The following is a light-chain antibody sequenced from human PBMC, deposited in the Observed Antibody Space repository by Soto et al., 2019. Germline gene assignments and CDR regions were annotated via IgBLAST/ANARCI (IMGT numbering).Light chain of an antibody. CDR1: SSDVGAYDF. CDR3: SSYTTSSTRV. CDR2: DVI. V-gene: IGLV2-14*03. J-gene: IGLJ1*01. Sequence: QSALTQPASVSGSPGQSITISCTGTSSDVGAYDFVSWYQQHPDKAPKLMIYDVIYRPSGVSNRFSGSKSVNTATLTISGLQAEDEGDYYCSSYTTSSTRVFGTGTKVTVL.